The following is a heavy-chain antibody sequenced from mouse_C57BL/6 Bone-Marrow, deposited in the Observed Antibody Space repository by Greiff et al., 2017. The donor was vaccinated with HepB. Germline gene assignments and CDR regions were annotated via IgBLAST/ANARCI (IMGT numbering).Heavy chain of an antibody. Sequence: EVQLQQSGPELVKPGASVKISCKASGYTFTDYYMNWVKQSHGKSLEWIGDINPNNGGTSYNQKFKGKATLTVDKSSSTAYMELRSLTSEDSAVYYYALYDYDDGVFAYWGRGTLVTVSA. CDR3: ALYDYDDGVFAY. CDR2: INPNNGGT. CDR1: GYTFTDYY. J-gene: IGHJ3*01. D-gene: IGHD2-4*01. V-gene: IGHV1-26*01.